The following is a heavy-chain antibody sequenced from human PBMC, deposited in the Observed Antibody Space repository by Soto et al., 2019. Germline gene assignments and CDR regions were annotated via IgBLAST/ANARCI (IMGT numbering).Heavy chain of an antibody. CDR3: AREAYCSSTSCYVNWFDP. V-gene: IGHV1-18*01. CDR2: ISAYNGNT. D-gene: IGHD2-2*01. CDR1: GYTFTSYG. J-gene: IGHJ5*02. Sequence: QVQLVQSGAEVKKPGASVKVSCKASGYTFTSYGISWVRQAPGQGLEWMGWISAYNGNTNYAQKLQGRVTMTTDTSTSTAYMQLRSLRSDDTAVYYCAREAYCSSTSCYVNWFDPWGQGTLVTVSS.